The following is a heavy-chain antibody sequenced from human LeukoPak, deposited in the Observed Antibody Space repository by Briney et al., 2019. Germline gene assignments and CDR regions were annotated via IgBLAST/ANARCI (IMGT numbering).Heavy chain of an antibody. V-gene: IGHV3-23*01. CDR3: ARDYSSGY. D-gene: IGHD4-11*01. J-gene: IGHJ4*02. CDR1: GFTFSTYA. CDR2: ISGSGGST. Sequence: GGSLRLSCAASGFTFSTYAVSWVRQAPGKGLEWVSGISGSGGSTYYADSVKGRFTISRDNSKNTLYLQMNSLRADDTAVYFCARDYSSGYWGQGTLVTVSS.